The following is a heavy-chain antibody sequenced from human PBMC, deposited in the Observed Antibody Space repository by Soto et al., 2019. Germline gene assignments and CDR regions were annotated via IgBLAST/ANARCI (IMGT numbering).Heavy chain of an antibody. CDR3: ARGAPGRDRYNLDFQX. D-gene: IGHD5-12*01. CDR1: GFTFSTYA. J-gene: IGHJ1*01. V-gene: IGHV3-21*04. CDR2: ISSSSSFR. Sequence: PGGSLRLSCAASGFTFSTYAMNWVRQAPGKGLEWVSSISSSSSFRYYEDSVKGRFTISIDNANNSLYLQMNSLRAQDTAVYYCARGAPGRDRYNLDFQXLGQGTLLTASX.